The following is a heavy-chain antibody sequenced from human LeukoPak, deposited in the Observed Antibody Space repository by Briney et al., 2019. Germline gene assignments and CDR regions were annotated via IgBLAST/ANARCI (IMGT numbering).Heavy chain of an antibody. Sequence: SETLSLTCAVSGGSISSSNWWSWVRQPPGKGLEWIGEIYHSGSTNYNPSLKSRVTISVDKSKNQFSLKLSSVTAADTAVHYCVRCTERGIAVAGGSFDYWGQGTLVTVSS. CDR2: IYHSGST. D-gene: IGHD6-19*01. V-gene: IGHV4-4*02. J-gene: IGHJ4*02. CDR1: GGSISSSNW. CDR3: VRCTERGIAVAGGSFDY.